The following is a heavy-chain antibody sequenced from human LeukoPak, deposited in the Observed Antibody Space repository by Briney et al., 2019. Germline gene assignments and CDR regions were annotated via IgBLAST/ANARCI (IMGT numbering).Heavy chain of an antibody. Sequence: ASVKVSCKASGYTFTGYYMHLVRQAPGQGLEWMGWINPNSGGTNYAQKFQGRVTMTRDTSISTAYMELSRLRSDDTAVYYCARARDYGDYEGLDYWGQGTLVTVSS. CDR1: GYTFTGYY. D-gene: IGHD4-17*01. CDR2: INPNSGGT. CDR3: ARARDYGDYEGLDY. J-gene: IGHJ4*02. V-gene: IGHV1-2*02.